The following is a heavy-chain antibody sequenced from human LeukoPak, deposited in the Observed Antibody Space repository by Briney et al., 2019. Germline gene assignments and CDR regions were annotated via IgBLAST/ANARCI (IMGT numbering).Heavy chain of an antibody. CDR1: GITLSNYG. CDR3: AKRGVVIRAILVGFHKEANYFDS. CDR2: ISGSGGST. Sequence: GGSLRLSCAVSGITLSNYGMSWVRQAPGKGLEWVAGISGSGGSTNYADSVKGRFTISRDNAKNTLYLQMNSLRAEDTAVYFCAKRGVVIRAILVGFHKEANYFDSWGQGALVTVSS. V-gene: IGHV3-23*01. D-gene: IGHD2-21*01. J-gene: IGHJ4*02.